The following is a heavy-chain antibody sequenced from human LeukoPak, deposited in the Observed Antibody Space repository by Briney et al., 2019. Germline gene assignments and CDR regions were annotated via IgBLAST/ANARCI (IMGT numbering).Heavy chain of an antibody. D-gene: IGHD4-17*01. Sequence: GRSLRLSCAASGFTFADYAMHWVRQAPGKGLEWVSAVSWNGVTIGYADSVKGRFTISGDNAKNSLYLQMNSLRAEDTAVYYCAREGDYGDYVAYWGQGTLVTVSS. CDR1: GFTFADYA. J-gene: IGHJ4*02. CDR3: AREGDYGDYVAY. CDR2: VSWNGVTI. V-gene: IGHV3-9*01.